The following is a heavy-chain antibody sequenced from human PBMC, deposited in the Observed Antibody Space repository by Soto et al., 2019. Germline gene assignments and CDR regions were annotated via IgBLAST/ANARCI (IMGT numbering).Heavy chain of an antibody. V-gene: IGHV3-23*01. CDR3: AKDLAGDFWSGYGGIGKGEYNWFDP. CDR2: ISGSGGST. CDR1: GFTLSSYA. Sequence: GGSLRLSCAASGFTLSSYAMSWVRQAPGKGLEWVSAISGSGGSTYYADSVKGRFTISRDNSKNTLYLQMNSLRAEDTAVYYCAKDLAGDFWSGYGGIGKGEYNWFDPWGQGTLVTVSS. J-gene: IGHJ5*02. D-gene: IGHD3-3*01.